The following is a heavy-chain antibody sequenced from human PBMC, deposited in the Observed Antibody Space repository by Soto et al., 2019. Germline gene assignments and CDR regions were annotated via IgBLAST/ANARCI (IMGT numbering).Heavy chain of an antibody. J-gene: IGHJ4*02. CDR1: GGSISSYY. CDR2: IYYSGST. V-gene: IGHV4-59*01. Sequence: SETLSLTCTVSGGSISSYYWSWIRQPPGKGLEWIGYIYYSGSTNYNPSLKSRVTISVDTSKNQFSLKLSSVTAADTAVYYCARVWHDYSNYEVYFDYWGQGTLVTVSS. CDR3: ARVWHDYSNYEVYFDY. D-gene: IGHD4-4*01.